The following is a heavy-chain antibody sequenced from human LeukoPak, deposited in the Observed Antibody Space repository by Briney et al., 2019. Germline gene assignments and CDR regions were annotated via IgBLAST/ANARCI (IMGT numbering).Heavy chain of an antibody. CDR1: GFTFSSYA. CDR3: AKDFGAQVLYYFDY. J-gene: IGHJ4*02. D-gene: IGHD2/OR15-2a*01. V-gene: IGHV3-23*01. Sequence: PGGSLRLSCAASGFTFSSYAMSWVRQAPGKGLEWVSAISGSGGSTYYADSVKGRFTISRDNSKNTLYLQMNSLRAEDTAVCYCAKDFGAQVLYYFDYWGQGTLVTVSS. CDR2: ISGSGGST.